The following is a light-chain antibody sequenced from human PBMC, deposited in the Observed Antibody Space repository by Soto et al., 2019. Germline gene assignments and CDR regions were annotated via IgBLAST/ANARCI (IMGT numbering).Light chain of an antibody. J-gene: IGKJ2*01. CDR2: GAS. V-gene: IGKV3-20*01. CDR1: QSVSSSY. CDR3: QQYGSSPPYT. Sequence: IVLTQSPGTLSLSPGERATLSCRASQSVSSSYLAWYQQKPGQAPRLLIYGASSRATGIPDRFSGSGSRTDFTLTISRLEPEDFAVYYCQQYGSSPPYTFGQGTNLEIK.